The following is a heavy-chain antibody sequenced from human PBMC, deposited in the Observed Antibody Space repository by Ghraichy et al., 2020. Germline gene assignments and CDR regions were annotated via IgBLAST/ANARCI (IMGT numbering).Heavy chain of an antibody. CDR2: ISSSSSYT. CDR3: ARDVDTAMVMGYFQH. Sequence: GGSLRLSCAASGFTFSDYYMSWIRQAPGKGLEWVSYISSSSSYTNYADSVKGRFTISRDNAKNSLYLQMNSLRAEDTAVYYCARDVDTAMVMGYFQHWGQGTLVTVSS. D-gene: IGHD5-18*01. V-gene: IGHV3-11*05. CDR1: GFTFSDYY. J-gene: IGHJ1*01.